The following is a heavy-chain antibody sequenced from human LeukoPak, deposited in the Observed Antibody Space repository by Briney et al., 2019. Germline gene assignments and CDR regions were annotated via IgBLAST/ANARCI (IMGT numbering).Heavy chain of an antibody. Sequence: WASVKVSCTASGYTFTSYDINWVRQATGQGLEWMGWMNPNSGDTGYAQKFQGRVTMTRNTSISTAYMELSSLRSEDTAVYYCARRSPDDSPLRDFDWLSNHYYYYGMDVWGQGTTVTVS. J-gene: IGHJ6*02. CDR2: MNPNSGDT. V-gene: IGHV1-8*01. CDR1: GYTFTSYD. CDR3: ARRSPDDSPLRDFDWLSNHYYYYGMDV. D-gene: IGHD3-9*01.